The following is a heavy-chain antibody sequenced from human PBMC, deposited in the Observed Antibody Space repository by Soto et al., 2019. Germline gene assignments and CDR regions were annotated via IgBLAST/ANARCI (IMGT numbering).Heavy chain of an antibody. CDR3: ARDRPGYSYGLDY. D-gene: IGHD5-18*01. V-gene: IGHV3-74*01. J-gene: IGHJ4*02. Sequence: GGSLRLSCAASGFTFSSYWMHWVRQAPGKGLVWVSRINSDGSSTSYADSVKGRFTISRDNAKNSLYLQMNSLRAEDTAVYYCARDRPGYSYGLDYWGQGTLVTVSS. CDR2: INSDGSST. CDR1: GFTFSSYW.